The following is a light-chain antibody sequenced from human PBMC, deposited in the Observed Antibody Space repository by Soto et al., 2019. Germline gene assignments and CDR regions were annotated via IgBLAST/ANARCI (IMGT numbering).Light chain of an antibody. CDR3: QQYNDWPRT. V-gene: IGKV3-15*01. J-gene: IGKJ1*01. CDR1: QSVGSR. Sequence: DTVMTHSPVTLSVYPGERATLSCRASQSVGSRLAWYQQKPGQAPRLLIYGASNRATGIPARFTGSGSGTEFTLTIGSLQSEDFAFYYCQQYNDWPRTFGLGSKVDIK. CDR2: GAS.